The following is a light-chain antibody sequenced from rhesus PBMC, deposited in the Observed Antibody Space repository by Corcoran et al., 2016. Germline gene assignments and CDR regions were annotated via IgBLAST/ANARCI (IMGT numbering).Light chain of an antibody. CDR3: QQHNSYPLP. CDR1: QGIGKY. CDR2: DTS. Sequence: DIQMTQPPSSLSASVRDTVTITCQASQGIGKYFTWYQQKPGKAPKVLIYDTSTLQRGVPSRFSGSGSGTEFTITISSLQPEDFATYYCQQHNSYPLPFGGGTKVEIK. J-gene: IGKJ4*01. V-gene: IGKV1-25*01.